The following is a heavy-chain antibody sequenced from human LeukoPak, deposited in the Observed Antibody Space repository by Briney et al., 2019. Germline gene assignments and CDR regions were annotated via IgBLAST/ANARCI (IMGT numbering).Heavy chain of an antibody. Sequence: GASVKVSCKASGGTFSSYAISWVRQAPGQGLEWMGGIIPIFGTANYAQKFQGRVTITTDESTSTAYMELSSLRSEDTAVYYCAREDSSGYYFYFDYWGQGTLVTVSS. V-gene: IGHV1-69*05. J-gene: IGHJ4*02. CDR3: AREDSSGYYFYFDY. CDR2: IIPIFGTA. CDR1: GGTFSSYA. D-gene: IGHD3-22*01.